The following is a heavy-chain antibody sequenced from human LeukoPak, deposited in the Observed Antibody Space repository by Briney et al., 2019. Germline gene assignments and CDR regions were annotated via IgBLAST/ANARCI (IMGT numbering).Heavy chain of an antibody. CDR3: ARENAWSRDC. V-gene: IGHV3-7*01. CDR1: GFTFSSYW. Sequence: GGSLRLSCAVSGFTFSSYWMTWVRQAPGKGLEWVANINEDGSEKHYVDSVKGRFTISRDNAKNSLDLQMNSLRTEDTAVYYCARENAWSRDCWGQGTLVTVPS. CDR2: INEDGSEK. D-gene: IGHD2-15*01. J-gene: IGHJ4*02.